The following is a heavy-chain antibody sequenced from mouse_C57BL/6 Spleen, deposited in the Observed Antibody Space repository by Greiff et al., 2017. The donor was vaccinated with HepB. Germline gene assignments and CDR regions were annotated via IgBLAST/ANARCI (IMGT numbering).Heavy chain of an antibody. J-gene: IGHJ3*01. D-gene: IGHD1-1*01. CDR2: IYPGSGNT. V-gene: IGHV1-76*01. Sequence: QVQLQQSGAELVRPGASVKLSCKASGYTFTDYYINWVKQRPGQGLEWIARIYPGSGNTYYNEKFKGKATLTAEKSSSTAYMQLSSLTSEDSAVYFCARPGSSPGWFAYWGQGTLVTVSA. CDR1: GYTFTDYY. CDR3: ARPGSSPGWFAY.